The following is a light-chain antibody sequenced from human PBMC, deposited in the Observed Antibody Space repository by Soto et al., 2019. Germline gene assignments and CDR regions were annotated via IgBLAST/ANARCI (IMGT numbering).Light chain of an antibody. CDR3: SLAYSGVRVQ. CDR2: DTG. CDR1: TGPLISTHY. V-gene: IGLV7-46*01. Sequence: QAVVTQEPSLTVSPGGTVTLTCASSTGPLISTHYPYWFQQKPGQAPRTLIYDTGNKYSWTPARFSGSLLGGKAALTISGAQPEDEADYYCSLAYSGVRVQFGGGTKLTVL. J-gene: IGLJ3*02.